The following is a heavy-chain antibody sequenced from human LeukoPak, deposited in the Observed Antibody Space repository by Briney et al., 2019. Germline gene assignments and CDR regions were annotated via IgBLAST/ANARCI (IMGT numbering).Heavy chain of an antibody. Sequence: SGPTLVNPTQTLTLTCTFSGFSLSTSGVNVGWIRQPPGKALEWLALIYWDDDKRYSPSLKNRLTITKDTSKNQVVLTMISMDPVDTATYYCAHSPNALYYFDYWGQGTLVTVSS. CDR3: AHSPNALYYFDY. CDR1: GFSLSTSGVN. V-gene: IGHV2-5*02. CDR2: IYWDDDK. J-gene: IGHJ4*02.